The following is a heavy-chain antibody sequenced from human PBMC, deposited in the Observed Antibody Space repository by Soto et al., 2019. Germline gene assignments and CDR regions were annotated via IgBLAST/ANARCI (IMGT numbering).Heavy chain of an antibody. Sequence: QVHLQESGPGLVKPSGTLSLTCDVPGGSVSSRYWWSWVRQSPGEGLEWIGEVFHSGSTNYNPSLKSRVTISIDKSKSQFSLKLTSVTAADTAVYYCARETYDNDGSGFRYFDLWGRGTLVTVSP. V-gene: IGHV4-4*02. D-gene: IGHD3-22*01. CDR2: VFHSGST. CDR1: GGSVSSRYW. CDR3: ARETYDNDGSGFRYFDL. J-gene: IGHJ2*01.